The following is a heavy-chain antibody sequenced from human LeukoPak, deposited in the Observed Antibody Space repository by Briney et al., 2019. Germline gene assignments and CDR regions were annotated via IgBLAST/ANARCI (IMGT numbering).Heavy chain of an antibody. J-gene: IGHJ4*02. CDR2: IIGSGGST. D-gene: IGHD3-22*01. CDR1: GFTFSSYA. V-gene: IGHV3-23*01. Sequence: GGSLRLSCASSGFTFSSYAMSWVRQAPGKGLEWVSAIIGSGGSTYYADSVKGRFTISRDNSKNTLYLQMNSLRAEDTAVYYCAKDRFADDSSGYYYRYFDYWGQGTLVTVSS. CDR3: AKDRFADDSSGYYYRYFDY.